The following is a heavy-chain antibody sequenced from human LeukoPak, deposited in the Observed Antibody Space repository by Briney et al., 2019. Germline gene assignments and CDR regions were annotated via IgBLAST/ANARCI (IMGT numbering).Heavy chain of an antibody. Sequence: PGGSLRLSCAASGFTFSSYSMNWVRQAPGKGLEWVSSISSSSSYIYYADSVKGRFTISRDNAKNSLYLQMNSLRAEDTAVYYCARVDTAMAEPDYYYYYMDVWGKGTTVTVSS. D-gene: IGHD5-18*01. CDR1: GFTFSSYS. CDR2: ISSSSSYI. J-gene: IGHJ6*03. CDR3: ARVDTAMAEPDYYYYYMDV. V-gene: IGHV3-21*01.